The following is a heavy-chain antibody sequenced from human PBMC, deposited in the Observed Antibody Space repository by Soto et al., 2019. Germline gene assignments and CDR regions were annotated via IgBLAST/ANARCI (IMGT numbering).Heavy chain of an antibody. V-gene: IGHV4-39*01. CDR1: GAFVTSSTYY. D-gene: IGHD4-4*01. CDR3: ATPRDYNNYLGVFGV. Sequence: SETLSLTCTVSGAFVTSSTYYWAWIRQPPGKGLEWVGSIHHDGNTYYNPSLKSRVTISIDTSTNQFSLRLSSMTAADTAVFYCATPRDYNNYLGVFGVWGQGTMVTVSS. J-gene: IGHJ3*01. CDR2: IHHDGNT.